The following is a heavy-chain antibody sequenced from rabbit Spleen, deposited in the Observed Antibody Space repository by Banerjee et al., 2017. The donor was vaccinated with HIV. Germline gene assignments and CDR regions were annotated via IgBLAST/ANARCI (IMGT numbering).Heavy chain of an antibody. D-gene: IGHD4-1*01. V-gene: IGHV1S47*01. CDR3: ARDLDGVIGWNFGW. CDR2: IEPIFGNT. CDR1: GFDFSTYG. Sequence: QEQLVESGGGLVQPGGSLKLSCKASGFDFSTYGVSWVRQAPGKGLEWIGYIEPIFGNTYYANWVNGRFTISSHNAQNTLYLQLTSLTAADTATYFCARDLDGVIGWNFGWWGQGTLVTVS. J-gene: IGHJ3*01.